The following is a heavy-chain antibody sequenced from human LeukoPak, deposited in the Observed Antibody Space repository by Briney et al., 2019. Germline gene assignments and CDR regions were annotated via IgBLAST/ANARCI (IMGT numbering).Heavy chain of an antibody. V-gene: IGHV1-46*01. CDR1: AYTFTTNYY. J-gene: IGHJ1*01. CDR3: ARDEGHTVTNEYFQH. D-gene: IGHD2-2*01. CDR2: INPGSGFT. Sequence: ASVKVSCKTSAYTFTTNYYIHWVRQAPGQGLEWMGVINPGSGFTSNAAKFKGRATMTRDMSTSTVYMDLNSLRVEDTAVYYCARDEGHTVTNEYFQHWGQGTLVTVSS.